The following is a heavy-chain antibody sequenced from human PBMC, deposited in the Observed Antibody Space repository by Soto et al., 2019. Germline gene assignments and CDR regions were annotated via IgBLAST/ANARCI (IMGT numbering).Heavy chain of an antibody. CDR3: AALRYYYYGMDV. CDR1: GFSFSDYW. J-gene: IGHJ6*02. V-gene: IGHV3-74*01. Sequence: LRLSCAASGFSFSDYWMHWVRQVPGKGLMWVSRINNDGRTTDYADSVKGRFTISRDNAKYTLYLQMNSLRAEDTAVYFCAALRYYYYGMDVWGQGTTVTVSS. CDR2: INNDGRTT.